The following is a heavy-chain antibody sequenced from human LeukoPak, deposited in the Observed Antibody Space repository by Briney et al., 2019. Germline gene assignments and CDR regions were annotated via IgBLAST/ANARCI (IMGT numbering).Heavy chain of an antibody. D-gene: IGHD3-10*01. Sequence: ASEKVSCKASGYTFTSCGLSWVRQAPGQELEWMGWISPYYGNTNYAQNLQGRVNMTTAKSTSTVYMELRSLRSADTAVYYCARERQLLLWFGELFDYYYYSGMDVWGKGTTVTVSS. V-gene: IGHV1-18*04. J-gene: IGHJ6*04. CDR1: GYTFTSCG. CDR3: ARERQLLLWFGELFDYYYYSGMDV. CDR2: ISPYYGNT.